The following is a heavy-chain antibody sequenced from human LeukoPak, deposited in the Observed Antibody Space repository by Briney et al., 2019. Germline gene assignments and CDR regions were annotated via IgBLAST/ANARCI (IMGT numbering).Heavy chain of an antibody. D-gene: IGHD3-16*02. Sequence: SETLSLTCTVSGGSISSYYWSWIRQPPGKGLEWIGRIYTSGSTNYNPSLKSRVTMSVDTSKNQFSLKLSSVTAADTAVYYCARAPVDDYVWGSYRLIYDYWGQGTLVTVSS. CDR1: GGSISSYY. CDR2: IYTSGST. V-gene: IGHV4-4*07. J-gene: IGHJ4*02. CDR3: ARAPVDDYVWGSYRLIYDY.